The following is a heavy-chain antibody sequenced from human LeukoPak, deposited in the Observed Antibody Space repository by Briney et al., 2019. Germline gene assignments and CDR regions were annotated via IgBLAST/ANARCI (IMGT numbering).Heavy chain of an antibody. CDR1: GYTFTSYG. J-gene: IGHJ4*02. V-gene: IGHV1-18*01. Sequence: GASVKVSCKASGYTFTSYGISWVRQAPGQGLEWMGWISAYNGNTNYAQKFQGRVTMTEDTSTDTAYMELSSLRSEDTAVYYCATPSVGSGSFDYWGQGTLVTVSS. CDR3: ATPSVGSGSFDY. D-gene: IGHD3-10*01. CDR2: ISAYNGNT.